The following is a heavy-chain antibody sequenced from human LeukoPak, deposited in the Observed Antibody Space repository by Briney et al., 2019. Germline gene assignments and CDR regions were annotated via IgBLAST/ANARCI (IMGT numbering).Heavy chain of an antibody. J-gene: IGHJ4*02. CDR3: ATVVLMVYAIYFDY. Sequence: ASVKVSCKVSGYTLTELSMHWVRQAPGKGLEWMGGFDPEDGETIYAQKFQGRVTMTEDTSTDTAYMELSSLRSEDTAVYYCATVVLMVYAIYFDYRGQGTLVTVSS. V-gene: IGHV1-24*01. D-gene: IGHD2-8*01. CDR2: FDPEDGET. CDR1: GYTLTELS.